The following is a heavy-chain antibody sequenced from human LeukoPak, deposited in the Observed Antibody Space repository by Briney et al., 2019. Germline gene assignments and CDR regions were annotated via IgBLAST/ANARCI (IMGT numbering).Heavy chain of an antibody. Sequence: GGSLRLSCAASGFTLSSYGMHWVRQAPGKGLEWVAVISYDGSNKYYADSVKGRFTISRDNSKNTLYLQMNSLRAEDTAVYYCAKDLSYLRAFDIWGQGTMVTVSS. D-gene: IGHD2-2*01. V-gene: IGHV3-30*18. CDR3: AKDLSYLRAFDI. CDR2: ISYDGSNK. CDR1: GFTLSSYG. J-gene: IGHJ3*02.